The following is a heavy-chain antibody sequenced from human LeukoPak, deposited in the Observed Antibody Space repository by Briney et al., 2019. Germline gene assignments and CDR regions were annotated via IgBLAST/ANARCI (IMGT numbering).Heavy chain of an antibody. Sequence: GGSLRLSCAASGFYFNTYSLNWVRRAPGKGLEWVASISSSSNYIRYADSMKGRVTISRDNAKNSLYLQMDSLRVDDTAVYYCARPLQGSYAMDVWGLGTTVIVSS. CDR2: ISSSSNYI. CDR3: ARPLQGSYAMDV. V-gene: IGHV3-21*06. J-gene: IGHJ6*02. CDR1: GFYFNTYS.